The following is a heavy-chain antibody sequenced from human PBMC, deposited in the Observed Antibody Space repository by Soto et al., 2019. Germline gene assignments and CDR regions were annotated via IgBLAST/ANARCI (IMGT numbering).Heavy chain of an antibody. D-gene: IGHD2-15*01. J-gene: IGHJ4*02. V-gene: IGHV3-30*18. CDR1: GFTFSSYG. CDR2: ISYDGSNK. Sequence: GGSLRLSCAASGFTFSSYGMHWVRQAPGKGLEWVAVISYDGSNKYYADSVKGRFTISRDNSKNTLYLQMNSLRAEDTAVYYCAKERVPCSGGSCYSGMECDYWGQGTLVTVSS. CDR3: AKERVPCSGGSCYSGMECDY.